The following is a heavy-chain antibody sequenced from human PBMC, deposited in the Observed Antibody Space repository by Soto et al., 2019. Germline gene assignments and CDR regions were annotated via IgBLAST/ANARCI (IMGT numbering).Heavy chain of an antibody. CDR2: IDYSGST. Sequence: QVQLQESGPGLVKPSETLSLTCTVSGGSISTNYWTWIRQPPGKGLEWIGYIDYSGSTNYNPSLTGRVTISVDTSKNQFSLKLSSVTAADTAIYYCARHRYGGYGMYIEYWGQGTLLIVSS. D-gene: IGHD5-12*01. J-gene: IGHJ4*02. CDR3: ARHRYGGYGMYIEY. CDR1: GGSISTNY. V-gene: IGHV4-59*08.